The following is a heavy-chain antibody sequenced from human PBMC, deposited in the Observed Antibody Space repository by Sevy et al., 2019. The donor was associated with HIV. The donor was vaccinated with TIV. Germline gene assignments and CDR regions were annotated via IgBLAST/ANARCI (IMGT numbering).Heavy chain of an antibody. Sequence: GGSLRLSCAASGFSFSDYWMSWVRQAPGKGLEWVANIKHDGTETYYVDSVKGRFTISRDNGKKSLYLQMNSLRVEDTTVYYCARPWRLWAFDQWGQGVLVTVSS. J-gene: IGHJ4*02. D-gene: IGHD3-10*01. CDR1: GFSFSDYW. V-gene: IGHV3-7*01. CDR3: ARPWRLWAFDQ. CDR2: IKHDGTET.